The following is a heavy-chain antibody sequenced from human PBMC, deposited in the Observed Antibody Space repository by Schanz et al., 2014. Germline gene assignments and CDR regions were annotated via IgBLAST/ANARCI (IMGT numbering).Heavy chain of an antibody. V-gene: IGHV3-30*04. CDR3: AKDMARGGYNWVFDS. CDR2: TSTDGTKT. D-gene: IGHD5-12*01. J-gene: IGHJ4*02. CDR1: GFTFRGHA. Sequence: QVQLVESGGGVVQPGRSLRLSCAASGFTFRGHAMHWVRQAPGQGLEKVAVTSTDGTKTYYAASVRGRFTISRDNSKNTLYLQMNSLRAEDTAIYYCAKDMARGGYNWVFDSWGQGTLVTVSS.